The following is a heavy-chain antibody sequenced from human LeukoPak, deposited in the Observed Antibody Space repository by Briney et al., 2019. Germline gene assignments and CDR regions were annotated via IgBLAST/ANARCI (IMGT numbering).Heavy chain of an antibody. D-gene: IGHD2-2*02. CDR2: INPKNSVT. V-gene: IGHV1-2*02. CDR1: GYTFNDYY. J-gene: IGHJ4*02. Sequence: EASVKVSCKASGYTFNDYYVHWVRQAPGQGLQWMGWINPKNSVTRFAQDFQARVTLSRDTSISTVYMELSNLTSDDTAVYFCAREDTFGEYRPLDFWGQGTPVTVSS. CDR3: AREDTFGEYRPLDF.